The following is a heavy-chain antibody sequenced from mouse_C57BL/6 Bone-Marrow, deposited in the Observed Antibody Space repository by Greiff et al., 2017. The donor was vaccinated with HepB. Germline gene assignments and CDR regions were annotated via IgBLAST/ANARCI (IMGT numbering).Heavy chain of an antibody. J-gene: IGHJ4*01. CDR3: ERYGTAGTFYYAMDY. CDR1: GFTFTDYY. D-gene: IGHD4-1*01. Sequence: DVMLVESGGGLVQPGGSLSLSCAASGFTFTDYYMSWVRQPPGKALEWLGFIRNKANGYTTEYSASVKGRFTISRDNSQSILYLQMNALRAEDSATYYCERYGTAGTFYYAMDYWGQGTSVTVSS. CDR2: IRNKANGYTT. V-gene: IGHV7-3*01.